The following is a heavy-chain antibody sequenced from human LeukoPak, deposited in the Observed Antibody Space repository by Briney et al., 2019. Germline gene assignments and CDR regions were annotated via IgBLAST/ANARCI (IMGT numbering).Heavy chain of an antibody. CDR2: INHSGST. J-gene: IGHJ6*03. CDR3: ARGYSSSPYYYYYYMDV. D-gene: IGHD6-6*01. V-gene: IGHV4-34*01. CDR1: GGSFSGYY. Sequence: SETLSLTCAVYGGSFSGYYWSWIRQPPGKGLEWIGEINHSGSTNYNPSLKSRVTISVDTSKNQFSPKLSSVTAADTAVYYCARGYSSSPYYYYYYMDVWGKGTTVTVSS.